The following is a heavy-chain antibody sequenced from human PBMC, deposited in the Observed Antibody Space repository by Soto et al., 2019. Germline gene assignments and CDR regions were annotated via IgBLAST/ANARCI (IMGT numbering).Heavy chain of an antibody. V-gene: IGHV3-48*01. CDR2: ISSSSSTI. CDR1: GFTFSSYS. D-gene: IGHD3-10*01. CDR3: ARDPQYYGSGSYYFDY. J-gene: IGHJ4*02. Sequence: GGSLRLSCAASGFTFSSYSMNWVRQAPGKGLEWVSYISSSSSTIYYADSVKGRFTISRDNAKNSLYLQMNSLRAGDTAVYYCARDPQYYGSGSYYFDYWGQGTLVTVSS.